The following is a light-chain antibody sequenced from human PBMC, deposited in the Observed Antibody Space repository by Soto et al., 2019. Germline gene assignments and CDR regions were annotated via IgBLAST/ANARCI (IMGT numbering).Light chain of an antibody. CDR2: VAT. CDR1: QNIHTY. J-gene: IGKJ2*01. Sequence: DIQMTQSPSSLSASIGDRITITCRASQNIHTYLNWYQQKPATAPKLLISVATNLQSGVPSRFSGSGSGTNFTLPLTSLQPEDFATYYCQQSFSIPYTFGLGTKLETK. CDR3: QQSFSIPYT. V-gene: IGKV1-39*01.